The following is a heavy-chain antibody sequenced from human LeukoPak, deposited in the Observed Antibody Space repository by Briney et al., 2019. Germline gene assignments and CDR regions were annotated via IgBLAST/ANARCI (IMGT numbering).Heavy chain of an antibody. CDR2: ISGSGAST. D-gene: IGHD3-10*01. CDR1: GFTFNSYA. CDR3: AKGFSYYYYYGMDV. Sequence: GGSLRLSCAASGFTFNSYAMSWVRQAPGKGLEWVSAISGSGASTYYTDSVKGRFTISRDNSKDTLYVQMNSLRVDETAVYYCAKGFSYYYYYGMDVWGQGTTVTV. J-gene: IGHJ6*02. V-gene: IGHV3-23*01.